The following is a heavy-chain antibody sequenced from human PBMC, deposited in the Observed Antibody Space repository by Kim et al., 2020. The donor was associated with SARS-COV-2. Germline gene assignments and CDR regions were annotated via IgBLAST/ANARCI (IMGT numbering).Heavy chain of an antibody. CDR2: IYYSGST. V-gene: IGHV4-59*01. CDR1: GGSISSYY. J-gene: IGHJ3*02. CDR3: ARTEVGSYYEIPNAFDI. D-gene: IGHD1-26*01. Sequence: SETLSLTCTVSGGSISSYYWSWIRQPPGKGLEWIGYIYYSGSTNYNPSLKSRVTISVDTSKNQFSLKLSSVTAADTAVYYCARTEVGSYYEIPNAFDIWGQGTMVTVSS.